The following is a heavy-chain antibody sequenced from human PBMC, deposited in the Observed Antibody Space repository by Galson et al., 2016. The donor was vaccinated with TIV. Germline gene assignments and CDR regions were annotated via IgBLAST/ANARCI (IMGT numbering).Heavy chain of an antibody. J-gene: IGHJ6*02. CDR1: GFTFSSYA. Sequence: SLRLSCAASGFTFSSYAMHWVRQAPGKGLEYVSTISTNGGRTYYANSVKGRFTISRDNSKDTLHLQMGSLRAEDMGVYYCARDGGERVDTAMVTFESPINYIYHYGMAVWGQGTTVTVSS. D-gene: IGHD5-18*01. V-gene: IGHV3-64*01. CDR2: ISTNGGRT. CDR3: ARDGGERVDTAMVTFESPINYIYHYGMAV.